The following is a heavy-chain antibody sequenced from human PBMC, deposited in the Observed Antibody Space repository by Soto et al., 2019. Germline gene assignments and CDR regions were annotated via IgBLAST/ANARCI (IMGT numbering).Heavy chain of an antibody. CDR2: IYHSGST. Sequence: QVQLQESGPRLVEASQTLSLTCTVSNASITSSGYYWSWVRQPPGKRLEWIGYIYHSGSTFYSPSLRSRLTMSVDTSKNQFSLTLRSVTAADTAVYHCARMSGTYYVPDYCGQGTLVTVSS. V-gene: IGHV4-31*03. CDR1: NASITSSGYY. CDR3: ARMSGTYYVPDY. J-gene: IGHJ4*02. D-gene: IGHD1-26*01.